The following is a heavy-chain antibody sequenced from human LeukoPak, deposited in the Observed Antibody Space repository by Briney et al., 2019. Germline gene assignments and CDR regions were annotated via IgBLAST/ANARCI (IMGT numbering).Heavy chain of an antibody. J-gene: IGHJ3*02. CDR2: INSNSGGT. D-gene: IGHD5-18*01. V-gene: IGHV1-2*02. CDR3: ARGRIHSWSDAFDI. CDR1: VYTFIGHY. Sequence: AVNVSCKASVYTFIGHYMHGVRQAPGQGLEWVGWINSNSGGTKYAQKFQGSVIMTRDTYISTAYMELSRLKADDTAVYYCARGRIHSWSDAFDIWGQGTTVTVSS.